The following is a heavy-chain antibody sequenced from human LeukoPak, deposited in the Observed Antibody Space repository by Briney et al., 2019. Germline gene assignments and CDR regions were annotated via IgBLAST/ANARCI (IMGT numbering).Heavy chain of an antibody. Sequence: ASVKVSCKASGYTFTGYYMHWVRQAPGQGLEWMGWINPNSGGTNYAQKFQGRVTMTRDTSISTAYKELSRLRSDDTAVYYCARNLLGYCSGGSCPLPDYWGQGTLVTVSS. D-gene: IGHD2-15*01. CDR3: ARNLLGYCSGGSCPLPDY. CDR1: GYTFTGYY. CDR2: INPNSGGT. J-gene: IGHJ4*02. V-gene: IGHV1-2*02.